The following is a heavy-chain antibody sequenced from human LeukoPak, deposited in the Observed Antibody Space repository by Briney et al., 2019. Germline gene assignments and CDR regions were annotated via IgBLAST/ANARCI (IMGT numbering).Heavy chain of an antibody. D-gene: IGHD3-3*01. Sequence: GGSLRLSCAASGFTFSSYAMNWVRQAPGKGLVWVSRISPDGSTTGHADSVKGRFTLSRDNAKNTLYLQMSSLRAEDTALYYCARDFDFWSANWGQGTLVTVSS. CDR3: ARDFDFWSAN. J-gene: IGHJ4*02. CDR1: GFTFSSYA. V-gene: IGHV3-74*01. CDR2: ISPDGSTT.